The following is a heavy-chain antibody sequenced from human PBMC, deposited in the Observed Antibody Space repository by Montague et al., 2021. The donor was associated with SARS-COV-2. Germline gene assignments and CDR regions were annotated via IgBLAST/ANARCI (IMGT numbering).Heavy chain of an antibody. CDR3: GRDQAAKISFKGAFDI. Sequence: SETLSLTCTVSGGSISSYYWNWIRETLGKGLEWIGYIYYSGTTNYNPSLKSRVTMSLDTPKNQFSLNLNSVTAADTAIYYRGRDQAAKISFKGAFDIWGQGRMVTVSS. V-gene: IGHV4-59*01. CDR1: GGSISSYY. J-gene: IGHJ3*02. CDR2: IYYSGTT. D-gene: IGHD3-3*01.